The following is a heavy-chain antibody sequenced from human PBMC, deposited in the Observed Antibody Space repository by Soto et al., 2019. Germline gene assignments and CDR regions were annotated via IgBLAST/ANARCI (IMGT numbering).Heavy chain of an antibody. D-gene: IGHD3-22*01. CDR1: GGSIRSGGYY. V-gene: IGHV4-31*03. J-gene: IGHJ4*02. Sequence: SETLCLTCPVSGGSIRSGGYYWSWIRQHPGKGLEWIGYIYYSGSTYYNPSLKSRVTISVDTSKNQFSLNLSSVTAADTAVYYWARGGYHYASSALEDWGQATLVSVAS. CDR3: ARGGYHYASSALED. CDR2: IYYSGST.